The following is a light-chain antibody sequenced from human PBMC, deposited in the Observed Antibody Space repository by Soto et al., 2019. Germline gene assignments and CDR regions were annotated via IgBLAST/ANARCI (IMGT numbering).Light chain of an antibody. J-gene: IGKJ5*01. CDR1: QSISSW. CDR3: HQYNSYPIT. CDR2: KAS. Sequence: DIQMTQSPSTLSASVGDRVTITCRASQSISSWLAWYQQKPGKAPKLLIYKASSLGSGVPSRFSGSGSGTEFTLTISSLQPDDFATYYCHQYNSYPITFGQGTRLEIK. V-gene: IGKV1-5*03.